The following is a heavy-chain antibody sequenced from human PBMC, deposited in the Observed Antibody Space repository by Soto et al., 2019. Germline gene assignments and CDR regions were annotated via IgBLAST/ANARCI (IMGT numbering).Heavy chain of an antibody. CDR2: ISGTGYSK. V-gene: IGHV3-23*01. CDR3: AKSRGDSWPTYFFDL. J-gene: IGHJ4*02. Sequence: EVQLLESGGGLVQPGGSLKLSCAASGFPFSGYSLSWVRQTPGKGLEWVAGISGTGYSKYHADSVMGRFSISRDNFKSQPELGLNSLGAEDTGLFYCAKSRGDSWPTYFFDLWGQGTLVTVSS. CDR1: GFPFSGYS. D-gene: IGHD6-13*01.